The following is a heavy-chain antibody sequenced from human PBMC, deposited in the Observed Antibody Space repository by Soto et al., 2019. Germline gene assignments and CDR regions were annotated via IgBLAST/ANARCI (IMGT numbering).Heavy chain of an antibody. CDR2: TSGSGGST. CDR1: GLTFSSYA. Sequence: PGGSLRLSCVASGLTFSSYAMNWVRQAPGKGLEWVSATSGSGGSTYYADSVKGRFTISRDNSKNTLYLQMNSLRAEDTAVYYCAKAGDYYYFDYWGQGTLVTVS. CDR3: AKAGDYYYFDY. V-gene: IGHV3-23*01. D-gene: IGHD2-21*01. J-gene: IGHJ4*02.